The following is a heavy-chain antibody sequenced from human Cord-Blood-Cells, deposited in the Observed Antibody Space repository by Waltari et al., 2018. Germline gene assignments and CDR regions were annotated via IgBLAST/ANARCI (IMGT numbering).Heavy chain of an antibody. CDR3: AHALAAADDAFDI. CDR2: IYYSGST. V-gene: IGHV4-31*03. D-gene: IGHD6-13*01. J-gene: IGHJ3*02. CDR1: GGSISSGGYY. Sequence: QVQLQESGPGLVKPSQTLSLTCTVSGGSISSGGYYWSWIRQHPGKGLEWIGYIYYSGSTYYNPSLKSRVTISVDTSKNQFSLKLSAVTTADTAVYYCAHALAAADDAFDIWGQGTMVTVSS.